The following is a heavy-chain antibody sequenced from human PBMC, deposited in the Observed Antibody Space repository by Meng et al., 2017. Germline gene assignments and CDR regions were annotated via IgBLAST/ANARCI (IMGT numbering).Heavy chain of an antibody. D-gene: IGHD6-19*01. V-gene: IGHV4-4*07. CDR2: IYTSGST. CDR3: ARGSLDSSGWYIDY. CDR1: GGSISSYY. J-gene: IGHJ4*02. Sequence: GSLRLSCTVSGGSISSYYGSWIRQPAGKGLEWIGRIYTSGSTNYNPSLKSRVTMSVDTSKNQFSLKLSSVTAADTAVYYCARGSLDSSGWYIDYWGQGTLVTVSS.